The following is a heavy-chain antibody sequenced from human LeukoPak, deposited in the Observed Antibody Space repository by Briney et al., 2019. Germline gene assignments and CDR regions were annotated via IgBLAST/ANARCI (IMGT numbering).Heavy chain of an antibody. V-gene: IGHV3-15*01. Sequence: GGSLRLSCAVSGFTFRDAWMAWVRQAPGKGLEWVGHIRSKTAGGTADYAAPVKGRFTISRDDSRNIVYLQMNSLISEDTAMYYCTTGGYSYHYLYVNWGQGTLVTVSS. CDR1: GFTFRDAW. CDR3: TTGGYSYHYLYVN. J-gene: IGHJ4*02. D-gene: IGHD5-18*01. CDR2: IRSKTAGGTA.